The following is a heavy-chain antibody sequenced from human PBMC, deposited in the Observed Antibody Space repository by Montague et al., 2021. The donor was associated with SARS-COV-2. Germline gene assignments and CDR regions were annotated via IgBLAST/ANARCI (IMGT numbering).Heavy chain of an antibody. J-gene: IGHJ4*02. CDR1: GDSISSSSYN. D-gene: IGHD1-1*01. CDR2: VHYSGRP. V-gene: IGHV4-39*01. Sequence: ETLSLTCTVSGDSISSSSYNWGWIREPPGKGLEWIGSVHYSGRPYYNPSLKSRVTIYVDTSKNQLSLKLSSVTAADTAVYYCTRHVHMTWPEPSPGFDYWGQGTLVTVSS. CDR3: TRHVHMTWPEPSPGFDY.